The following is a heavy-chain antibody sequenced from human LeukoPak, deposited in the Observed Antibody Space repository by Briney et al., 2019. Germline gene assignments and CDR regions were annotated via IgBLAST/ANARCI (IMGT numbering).Heavy chain of an antibody. J-gene: IGHJ6*03. CDR2: ISYDGSNK. CDR3: AKVWSGWGGPTDYYYMDV. CDR1: GFTFSRYG. V-gene: IGHV3-30*18. Sequence: QPGRSLRLSCAASGFTFSRYGMHWVRQAPGKGLEWVAVISYDGSNKYYAGSVKGRFTISRDNSKNTLYLQMNSLRAEDTAVYYCAKVWSGWGGPTDYYYMDVWGKGTTVTVSS. D-gene: IGHD2-21*01.